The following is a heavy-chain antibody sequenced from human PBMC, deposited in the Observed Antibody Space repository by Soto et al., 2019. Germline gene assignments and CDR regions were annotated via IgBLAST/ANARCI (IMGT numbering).Heavy chain of an antibody. CDR1: GFTFSSYS. V-gene: IGHV3-48*01. CDR2: ISSSSSTI. Sequence: GGSLRLSCAASGFTFSSYSMNWVRQAPGKGLEWVSYISSSSSTIYYADSVKGRFTISRDNAKNSLYLQMNSLRAEDTAVYYCARETPSYYDILTGYYSQYYFDYWGQGTLVTVSS. J-gene: IGHJ4*02. CDR3: ARETPSYYDILTGYYSQYYFDY. D-gene: IGHD3-9*01.